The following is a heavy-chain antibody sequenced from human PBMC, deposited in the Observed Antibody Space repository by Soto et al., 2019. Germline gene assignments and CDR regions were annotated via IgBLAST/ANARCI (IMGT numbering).Heavy chain of an antibody. CDR3: ATDLTGTGRFDP. CDR2: FDPEDGET. Sequence: GASVKVSCKVSGYTLTELSMHWVRQAPGKGLEWMGGFDPEDGETIYAQKFQGRVTMTEDTSTDTAYMELSSLRSEDTAVYYCATDLTGTGRFDPWGQGTLVTVSS. J-gene: IGHJ5*02. CDR1: GYTLTELS. D-gene: IGHD1-7*01. V-gene: IGHV1-24*01.